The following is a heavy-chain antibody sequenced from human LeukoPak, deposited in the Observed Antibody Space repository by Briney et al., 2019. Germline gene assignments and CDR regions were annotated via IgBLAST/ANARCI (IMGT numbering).Heavy chain of an antibody. V-gene: IGHV4-39*01. CDR2: IYYSGST. CDR1: GGSISSSSYY. J-gene: IGHJ4*02. Sequence: NPSETLSLTCTVSGGSISSSSYYWGWIRQPPGKGLEWIGSIYYSGSTYNNPSLKSRVTISEDTSKNQFSLKLSSVTAADTAVYYCASDSRGYYSFDYWGQGTLVTVSS. CDR3: ASDSRGYYSFDY. D-gene: IGHD3-22*01.